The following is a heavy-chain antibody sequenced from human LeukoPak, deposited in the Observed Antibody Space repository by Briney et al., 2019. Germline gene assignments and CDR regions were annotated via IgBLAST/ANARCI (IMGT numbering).Heavy chain of an antibody. CDR1: GGSISSYY. CDR3: ARGGYYYDGSFDY. J-gene: IGHJ4*02. CDR2: IYYSGST. Sequence: SETLSLTCTVSGGSISSYYCIWIRQPPGKGLQWIGSIYYSGSTYYNPSLKSRVTISVDTSKNQFSLKLSSVTAADTAVYYCARGGYYYDGSFDYWGQGTLVTVSS. V-gene: IGHV4-59*05. D-gene: IGHD3-22*01.